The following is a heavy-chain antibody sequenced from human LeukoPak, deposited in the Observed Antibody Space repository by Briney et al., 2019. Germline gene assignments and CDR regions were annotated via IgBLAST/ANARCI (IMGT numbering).Heavy chain of an antibody. D-gene: IGHD1-1*01. CDR2: INAGNGNT. Sequence: ASVKVSCKASGYTFTSYAMHWVRQAPGQRLEWMGWINAGNGNTKYSQKSQGRVTITRDTSASTAYMELSSLRSEDTAVYYCARMGGTTTARYFDYWGQGTLVTVSS. CDR1: GYTFTSYA. V-gene: IGHV1-3*01. CDR3: ARMGGTTTARYFDY. J-gene: IGHJ4*02.